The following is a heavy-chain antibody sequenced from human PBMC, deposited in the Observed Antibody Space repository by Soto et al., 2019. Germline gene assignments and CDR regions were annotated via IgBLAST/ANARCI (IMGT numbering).Heavy chain of an antibody. Sequence: QVQLVESGGGVVQPGRSLRLSCAASGFTFSRYAMHWVRQAPGKGLGWVAVISYDGSNKYYADYVKGRFTISRDNSKNTLYLQMNSLRAADKAVYDCARIDAGDYGVHDFDYWGQGTLVTVSS. CDR3: ARIDAGDYGVHDFDY. V-gene: IGHV3-30-3*01. CDR2: ISYDGSNK. D-gene: IGHD4-17*01. J-gene: IGHJ4*02. CDR1: GFTFSRYA.